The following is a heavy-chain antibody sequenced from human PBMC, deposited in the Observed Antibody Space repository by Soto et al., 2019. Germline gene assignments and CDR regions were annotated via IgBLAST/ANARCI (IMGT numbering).Heavy chain of an antibody. V-gene: IGHV1-18*01. CDR3: ARGVEGSYSPADF. CDR1: GYTFTDHG. CDR2: VSSYNGNT. Sequence: ASVKVSCKTSGYTFTDHGIDWVRQAPGQGLEWVGWVSSYNGNTNYAYNLKDRVIMTTDASTSTAYMELRGLRSDDTAVYYCARGVEGSYSPADFWGQGTPVTVYS. J-gene: IGHJ4*02. D-gene: IGHD3-10*01.